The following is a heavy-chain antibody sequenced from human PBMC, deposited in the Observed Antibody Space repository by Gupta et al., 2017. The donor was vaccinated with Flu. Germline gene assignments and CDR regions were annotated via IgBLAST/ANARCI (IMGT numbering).Heavy chain of an antibody. D-gene: IGHD2-2*01. J-gene: IGHJ4*02. Sequence: MNWVRQAPGKGLEWVGRIKSKSEGETIDYAAPGKGRFTISKDASMGTLYLRMDSLKTEDTAVYYCTTARYCTCTSCGSIDYWGQGTLVTVSS. CDR3: TTARYCTCTSCGSIDY. CDR2: IKSKSEGETI. V-gene: IGHV3-15*01.